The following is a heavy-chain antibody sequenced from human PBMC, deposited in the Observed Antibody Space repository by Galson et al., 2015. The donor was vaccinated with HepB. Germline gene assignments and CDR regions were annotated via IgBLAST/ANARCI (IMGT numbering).Heavy chain of an antibody. CDR3: ARIRYGDYGPGYYGMDV. CDR2: INSDRSGT. J-gene: IGHJ6*02. V-gene: IGHV3-74*01. D-gene: IGHD3-9*01. Sequence: SLRLSCAASGFAFSNYWMHWVRQVPGKGLVWVSRINSDRSGTRYADSVKRTFTISRDNAKNILYLQMNSLRAEDAAVYYCARIRYGDYGPGYYGMDVWGQGTTVTVSS. CDR1: GFAFSNYW.